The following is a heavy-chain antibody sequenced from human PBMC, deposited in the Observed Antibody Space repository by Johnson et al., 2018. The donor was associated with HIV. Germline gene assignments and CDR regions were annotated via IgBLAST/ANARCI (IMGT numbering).Heavy chain of an antibody. CDR3: VRLMTRESTDAFDI. Sequence: VQLVESGGGVVQPGGSLRLSCAASGFTFSSYAMSWVRQAPGMGLQWVAGIYSGGGTQYADSVKGRFAISRDNSKSTLFLEMNSLRAEDTAVYYCVRLMTRESTDAFDIWGQGTMVTVSS. CDR1: GFTFSSYA. D-gene: IGHD5/OR15-5a*01. J-gene: IGHJ3*02. V-gene: IGHV3-23*03. CDR2: IYSGGGT.